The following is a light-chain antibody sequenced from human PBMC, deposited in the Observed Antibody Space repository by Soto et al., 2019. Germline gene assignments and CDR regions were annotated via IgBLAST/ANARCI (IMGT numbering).Light chain of an antibody. Sequence: QSALTQPPSASGSPGQSVTISCTGTSSDVGGYNYVSWYQQHPGKAPKLMIYKDSKRPAGVPDRFSGYKSANTASLTVARLQAEDEADYYCTSYAGSNNVVFGGGTQLTVL. CDR3: TSYAGSNNVV. J-gene: IGLJ2*01. CDR2: KDS. V-gene: IGLV2-8*01. CDR1: SSDVGGYNY.